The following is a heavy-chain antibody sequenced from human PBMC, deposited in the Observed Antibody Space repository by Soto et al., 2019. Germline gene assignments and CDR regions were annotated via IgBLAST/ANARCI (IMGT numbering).Heavy chain of an antibody. D-gene: IGHD3-3*01. CDR2: ISSSSSYI. CDR3: ARDKGEITIFGVAFDI. V-gene: IGHV3-21*01. CDR1: GFTFSSYS. J-gene: IGHJ3*02. Sequence: GGSLRLSCAASGFTFSSYSMNWVRQAPGKGLEWVSSISSSSSYIYYADSVKGRFTISRDNAKNSLYLQMNSLRAEDTAVYYCARDKGEITIFGVAFDIWGQGTMVTVSS.